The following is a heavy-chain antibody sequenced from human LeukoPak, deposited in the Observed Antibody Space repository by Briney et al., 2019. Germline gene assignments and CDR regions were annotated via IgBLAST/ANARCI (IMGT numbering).Heavy chain of an antibody. CDR1: GFTVSSNY. Sequence: PGGSLRLSCAASGFTVSSNYMSWVHQAPGKGLEWVSVIYSGGSTYYADPVKGRFTISRDNSKNTLYLQMNSLRAEDTAVYYCARDGRGYCSGGSCYPYYYYGMDVWGQGTTVTVSS. CDR3: ARDGRGYCSGGSCYPYYYYGMDV. J-gene: IGHJ6*02. D-gene: IGHD2-15*01. V-gene: IGHV3-66*01. CDR2: IYSGGST.